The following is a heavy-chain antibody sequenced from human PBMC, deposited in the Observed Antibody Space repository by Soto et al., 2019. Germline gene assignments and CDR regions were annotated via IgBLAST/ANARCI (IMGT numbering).Heavy chain of an antibody. CDR1: GFTFSSYG. Sequence: GGSLRLSCAASGFTFSSYGMHWVRQAPGKGLEWVAVISYDGSNKYYADSVKGRFTISRDNSKNTLYLQMNSLRAEDTAVYYCAKDSFRGYSYGYFDYWGQGTLVTVSS. CDR2: ISYDGSNK. D-gene: IGHD5-18*01. CDR3: AKDSFRGYSYGYFDY. J-gene: IGHJ4*02. V-gene: IGHV3-30*18.